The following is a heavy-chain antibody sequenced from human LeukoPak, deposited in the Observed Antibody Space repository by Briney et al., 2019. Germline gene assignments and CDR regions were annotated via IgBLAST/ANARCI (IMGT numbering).Heavy chain of an antibody. D-gene: IGHD3-16*01. J-gene: IGHJ3*01. Sequence: GGSLRLSCAASGFTFSNYGMHWVRQAPGKGLEWVAVIWYDGNNKYYADSVKGRFTISRDNSKNTLYLQMNSLRAEDTAVYYCAREGLLTSPNNAFDVWGQGTMVTVS. CDR2: IWYDGNNK. CDR1: GFTFSNYG. CDR3: AREGLLTSPNNAFDV. V-gene: IGHV3-33*01.